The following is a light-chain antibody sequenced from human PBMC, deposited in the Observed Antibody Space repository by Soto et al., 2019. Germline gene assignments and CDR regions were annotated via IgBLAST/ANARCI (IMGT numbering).Light chain of an antibody. Sequence: QMTQSTSSLSASIGDRVTITCRASQTISSWLAWYQQKPGKAPKLLIYKASTLKSGVPSRFSGSGSGTEFTLTISSLQPDDFATYYCQHYNSYSEAFGQGTKADI. J-gene: IGKJ1*01. CDR1: QTISSW. CDR3: QHYNSYSEA. CDR2: KAS. V-gene: IGKV1-5*03.